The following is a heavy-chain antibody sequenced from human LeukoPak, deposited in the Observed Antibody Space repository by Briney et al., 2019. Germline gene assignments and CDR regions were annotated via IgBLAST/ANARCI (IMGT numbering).Heavy chain of an antibody. CDR2: TRNKRDNYAT. Sequence: GGSLRLSCAVSGYTFSDHYIDWVRQAPGKGLEWVGHTRNKRDNYATEYAASVKGRFTISRDNSKNTLYLQMNSLKTEDTAVYYCTTGAGRGYWGQGTLVTVSS. D-gene: IGHD3-10*01. CDR1: GYTFSDHY. V-gene: IGHV3-72*01. CDR3: TTGAGRGY. J-gene: IGHJ4*02.